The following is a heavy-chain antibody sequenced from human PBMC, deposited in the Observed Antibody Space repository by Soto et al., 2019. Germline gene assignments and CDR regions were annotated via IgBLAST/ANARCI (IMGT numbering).Heavy chain of an antibody. J-gene: IGHJ4*02. CDR3: AKDPSQWLRFVEVY. Sequence: GGSLRLSCAASGFTFRTYWMHWVRQVAGKGLVWVAHINTDGTGTSYADSVKGRFTISRDNAKNTLFLQMNDLRADDGALYYCAKDPSQWLRFVEVYWGQGTLVTVSS. CDR1: GFTFRTYW. CDR2: INTDGTGT. V-gene: IGHV3-74*01. D-gene: IGHD5-12*01.